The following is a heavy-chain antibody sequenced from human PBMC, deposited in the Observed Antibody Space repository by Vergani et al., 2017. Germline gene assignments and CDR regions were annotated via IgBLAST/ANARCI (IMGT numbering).Heavy chain of an antibody. Sequence: QVQLQQWGAGLLKPSETLSLTCAVYGGSFSGYYWSWIRQPPGKGLEWIGEINHSGSTNYNPSLKSRVTISVDTSKNQFSLKLSSVNAADTSVYYCARNWYVNGMDVWGQGTTVTVTS. V-gene: IGHV4-34*01. CDR2: INHSGST. D-gene: IGHD1-1*01. CDR1: GGSFSGYY. CDR3: ARNWYVNGMDV. J-gene: IGHJ6*02.